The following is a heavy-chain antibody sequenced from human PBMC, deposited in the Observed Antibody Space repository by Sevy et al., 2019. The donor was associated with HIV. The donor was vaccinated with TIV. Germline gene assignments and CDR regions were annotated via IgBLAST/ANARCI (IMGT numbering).Heavy chain of an antibody. V-gene: IGHV1-8*03. D-gene: IGHD6-19*01. CDR3: ARGDTPYSSGEYYYYYYMDV. CDR1: GYTFTSYD. J-gene: IGHJ6*03. Sequence: ASVKVSCKASGYTFTSYDINWVGQATGQGLEWMEWMNPNSCNTGYAQKFQGRVTITRNTSISTAYMVLSSLRSDDTAVSYCARGDTPYSSGEYYYYYYMDVWGKGTKVTVSS. CDR2: MNPNSCNT.